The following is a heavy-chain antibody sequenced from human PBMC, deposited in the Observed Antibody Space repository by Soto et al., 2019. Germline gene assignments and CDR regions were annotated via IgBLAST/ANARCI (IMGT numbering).Heavy chain of an antibody. CDR1: AGTFDSYP. CDR2: IIPMLRMA. Sequence: QVQLVQSGAEVKKPGSSVKVSCSASAGTFDSYPISWVRQVPGQGLEWMGRIIPMLRMANFAQNFQGRVTMNADESTSTAYMVLSSLRSEDTAIYFCATNYGSGSTHFDHWGQGTPVTVTS. J-gene: IGHJ4*02. CDR3: ATNYGSGSTHFDH. V-gene: IGHV1-69*02. D-gene: IGHD3-10*01.